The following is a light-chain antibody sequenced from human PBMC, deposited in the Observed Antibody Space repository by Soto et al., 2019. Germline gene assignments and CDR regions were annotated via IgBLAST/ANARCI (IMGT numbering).Light chain of an antibody. CDR1: QRINSY. J-gene: IGKJ5*01. CDR2: GAS. CDR3: QQSSRTPIT. V-gene: IGKV1-39*01. Sequence: DIKMNQSPSSLSASVGDRVTISCRTSQRINSYLNWYQQKPGEAPTLLIYGASSLQSGVPSRFSGSGSGTDFTLAINSLQPEDFATYYCQQSSRTPITFGQGTRLE.